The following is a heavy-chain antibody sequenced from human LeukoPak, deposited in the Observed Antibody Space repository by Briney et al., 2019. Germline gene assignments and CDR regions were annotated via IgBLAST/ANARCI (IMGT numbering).Heavy chain of an antibody. Sequence: SQTLSLTCAISGDSVSSNSAAWNWIRQSPSRGLEWLGRTYYRSKWYNDYAVSVKSRITINPDTSKNQFSLQLNSVTPEDTAVYYCARVATYYYDSSGYYPTYYHYYGMDVWGQGTTVTVSS. J-gene: IGHJ6*02. CDR3: ARVATYYYDSSGYYPTYYHYYGMDV. CDR1: GDSVSSNSAA. V-gene: IGHV6-1*01. CDR2: TYYRSKWYN. D-gene: IGHD3-22*01.